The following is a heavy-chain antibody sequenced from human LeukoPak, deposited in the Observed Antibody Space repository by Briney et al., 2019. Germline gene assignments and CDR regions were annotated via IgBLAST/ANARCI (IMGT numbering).Heavy chain of an antibody. CDR3: ARGRQVGDTGYYFDY. CDR1: GGSINSNY. J-gene: IGHJ4*02. V-gene: IGHV4-59*01. CDR2: ISYSGST. Sequence: SETLSLTCTVSGGSINSNYWSWIRQPPEKGLEWIGYISYSGSTNYNPSLKSRVTISLDTSKSQFSLNLNSVTAADTAVYYCARGRQVGDTGYYFDYWGQGTLVTVSS. D-gene: IGHD1-26*01.